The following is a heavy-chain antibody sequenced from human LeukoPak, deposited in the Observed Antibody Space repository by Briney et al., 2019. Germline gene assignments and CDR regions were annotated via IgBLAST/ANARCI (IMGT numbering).Heavy chain of an antibody. CDR3: ARVFYIYFWGSSAPPGSFDY. J-gene: IGHJ4*02. V-gene: IGHV3-48*03. CDR2: ISSSGSTI. Sequence: PGGSLRLSCAASGFTFSGYEMNWVRQAPGKGLEWVSYISSSGSTIYYADSVKGRFTISRDNAKNSLYLQMNSLRAEDTAGYYWARVFYIYFWGSSAPPGSFDYGGQGPLVPVS. D-gene: IGHD3-16*01. CDR1: GFTFSGYE.